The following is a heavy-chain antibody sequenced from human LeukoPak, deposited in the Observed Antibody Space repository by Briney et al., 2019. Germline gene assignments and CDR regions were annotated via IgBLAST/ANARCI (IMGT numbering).Heavy chain of an antibody. J-gene: IGHJ5*02. Sequence: PSETLSLTCAVYGGSFSGYYWSWIRQPPGKGLEWIGEINHSGGTNYNPSLKSRVTISVDTSKNQFSLKLSSVTAADTAVYYCARRGFGIVVVPRWFDPWGQGTLVTVSS. CDR3: ARRGFGIVVVPRWFDP. D-gene: IGHD2-2*01. CDR1: GGSFSGYY. CDR2: INHSGGT. V-gene: IGHV4-34*01.